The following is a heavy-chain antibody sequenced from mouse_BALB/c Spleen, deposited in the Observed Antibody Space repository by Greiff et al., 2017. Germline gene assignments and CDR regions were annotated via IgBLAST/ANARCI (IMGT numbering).Heavy chain of an antibody. CDR1: GYTFTSYW. CDR3: ARVSMVKSWFAY. V-gene: IGHV1S81*02. J-gene: IGHJ3*01. CDR2: INPSNGRT. Sequence: QVQLQQSGAELVKPGASVKLSCKASGYTFTSYWMHWVKQRPGQGLEWIGEINPSNGRTNYNEKFKSKATLTVDKSSSTAYMQLSSLTSEDSAVYYCARVSMVKSWFAYWGQGTLVTVSA. D-gene: IGHD2-10*02.